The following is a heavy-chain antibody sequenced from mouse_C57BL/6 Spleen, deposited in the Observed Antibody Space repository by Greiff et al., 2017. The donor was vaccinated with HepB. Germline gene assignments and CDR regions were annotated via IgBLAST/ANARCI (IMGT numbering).Heavy chain of an antibody. CDR3: ARLGINWDADY. CDR1: GYTFTSYW. D-gene: IGHD4-1*01. Sequence: VQLQQPGAELVKPGASVKLSCKASGYTFTSYWMHWVKQRPGQGLEWIGMIHPNSGSTNYNEKFKSKATLTVDKSSSTAYMQLSSLTSEDSAVYYCARLGINWDADYWGQGTTLTVSS. J-gene: IGHJ2*01. CDR2: IHPNSGST. V-gene: IGHV1-64*01.